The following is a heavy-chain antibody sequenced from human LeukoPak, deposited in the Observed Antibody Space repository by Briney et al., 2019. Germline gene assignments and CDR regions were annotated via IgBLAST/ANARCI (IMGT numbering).Heavy chain of an antibody. CDR2: INHSGST. D-gene: IGHD6-13*01. CDR3: ARIDSSSWYNDYYYYMDV. V-gene: IGHV4-34*01. J-gene: IGHJ6*03. CDR1: GGSFSGYY. Sequence: SETLSLTCAVYGGSFSGYYWSWIRQPPGKGLEWIGEINHSGSTNYNPSLKSRVTISVDTSKNQFSLKLSSVTAADTAVYYCARIDSSSWYNDYYYYMDVWGKGTTVTVSS.